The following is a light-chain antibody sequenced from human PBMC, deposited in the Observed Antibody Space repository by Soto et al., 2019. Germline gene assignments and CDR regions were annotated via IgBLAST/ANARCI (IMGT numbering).Light chain of an antibody. CDR2: RAS. CDR1: QTVSTW. CDR3: QQYHTYWA. J-gene: IGKJ1*01. V-gene: IGKV1-5*03. Sequence: DIQMTQSPSTLSASVGDRITITCRASQTVSTWLAWYQQKPGKAPKLLIYRASSLESGVPSRFSGSRSGTEFTLTISSLQPDDFATYYCQQYHTYWAFGQGTKVEIK.